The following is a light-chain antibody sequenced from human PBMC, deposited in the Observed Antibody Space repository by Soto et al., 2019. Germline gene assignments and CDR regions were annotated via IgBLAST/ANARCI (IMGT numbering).Light chain of an antibody. CDR2: RNN. V-gene: IGLV1-47*01. J-gene: IGLJ2*01. CDR3: AAWDDSLSGPVV. CDR1: SSNIGSNY. Sequence: QSVLTQPPSASGTPGQRVTISCSGSSSNIGSNYVYWYQQLPGTAPKLLIYRNNQRPSGLPDRFSGCKSGTSASLAISGLRSEDEADYYCAAWDDSLSGPVVFGGGTKLTVL.